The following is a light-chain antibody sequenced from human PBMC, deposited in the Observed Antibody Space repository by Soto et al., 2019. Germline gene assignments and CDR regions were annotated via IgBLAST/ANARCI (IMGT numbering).Light chain of an antibody. CDR1: SSDVGGYIY. Sequence: QSALTQPASVSGSPGQSINISCTGTSSDVGGYIYVSWYQQYPGKAPKLIIYEVNNRPSGISHRFSGSKSGNTASLTISGLQAEDEADYYCNSYTGSSTQVFGGGTKVTVL. CDR2: EVN. J-gene: IGLJ2*01. CDR3: NSYTGSSTQV. V-gene: IGLV2-14*01.